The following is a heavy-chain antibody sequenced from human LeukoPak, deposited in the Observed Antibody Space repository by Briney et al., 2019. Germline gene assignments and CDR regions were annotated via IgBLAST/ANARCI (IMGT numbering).Heavy chain of an antibody. CDR3: ARVRFLEWLFLNYFDY. D-gene: IGHD3-3*01. J-gene: IGHJ4*02. V-gene: IGHV4-34*01. CDR1: GGSFSGYY. CDR2: INHSGGT. Sequence: SDTLSLTCAVYGGSFSGYYWSWIRQPPGKGLEWIGEINHSGGTNYNPSLKSRVTISVDTSKNQFSLKVSSVTAADTAVYYCARVRFLEWLFLNYFDYWGQGTLVTVSS.